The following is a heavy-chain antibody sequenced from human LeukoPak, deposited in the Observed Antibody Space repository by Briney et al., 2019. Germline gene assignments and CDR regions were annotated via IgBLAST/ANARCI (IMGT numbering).Heavy chain of an antibody. CDR3: ARQGGPDRYCSGGSCYY. V-gene: IGHV4-39*01. Sequence: SETLSLTCTVSGGSISSSSYYWGCIRQPPGKRLECIGSINYSGSTYYNPSLKSRVTISVDTSKTQFSLKLSSVTAADTAVYHCARQGGPDRYCSGGSCYYWGQATLATVSS. J-gene: IGHJ4*02. D-gene: IGHD2-15*01. CDR2: INYSGST. CDR1: GGSISSSSYY.